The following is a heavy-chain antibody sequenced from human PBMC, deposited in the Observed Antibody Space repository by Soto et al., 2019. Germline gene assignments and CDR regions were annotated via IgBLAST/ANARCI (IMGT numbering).Heavy chain of an antibody. CDR1: GFTFSSYW. V-gene: IGHV3-74*01. D-gene: IGHD2-15*01. Sequence: GGSLRLSCAASGFTFSSYWMHWVRQAPGKGLVWVSRINSDGSSTSYADSVKGRFTISRDNAKNTLYLQMNSLRAEDTAVYYCAALGYCSGGSCSHYYYYGMDVWGQGTTVTVSS. CDR2: INSDGSST. J-gene: IGHJ6*02. CDR3: AALGYCSGGSCSHYYYYGMDV.